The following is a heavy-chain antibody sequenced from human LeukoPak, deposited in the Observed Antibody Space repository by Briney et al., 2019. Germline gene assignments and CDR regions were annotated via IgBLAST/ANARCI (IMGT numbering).Heavy chain of an antibody. CDR1: GFTVSSNY. V-gene: IGHV3-30*18. CDR2: ISYDGSNE. CDR3: AKDVCSQVRCHRTTFYGMDV. Sequence: GGSLRLSCAASGFTVSSNYMSWVRQAPGKGLEWVAVISYDGSNEYYADSVKGRFTISRDDSKNTLYLQMNSLRAEDTAVYYCAKDVCSQVRCHRTTFYGMDVWGKGTTVTVSS. D-gene: IGHD1-14*01. J-gene: IGHJ6*04.